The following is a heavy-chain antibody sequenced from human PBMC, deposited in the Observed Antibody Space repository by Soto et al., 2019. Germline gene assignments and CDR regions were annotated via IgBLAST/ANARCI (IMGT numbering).Heavy chain of an antibody. J-gene: IGHJ5*02. D-gene: IGHD1-26*01. CDR2: INPATGDT. V-gene: IGHV1-3*01. CDR3: ARASGRSKLLPFYFDP. Sequence: QVHLVQSGAEVQKPGASVRISCQASGYAFTTSAIHWVRQAPGQSLEWMGWINPATGDTKYSQNVRGRVTFALDTSANTAYLDMRSLASHDTAVYYCARASGRSKLLPFYFDPWGQGTQVTVAS. CDR1: GYAFTTSA.